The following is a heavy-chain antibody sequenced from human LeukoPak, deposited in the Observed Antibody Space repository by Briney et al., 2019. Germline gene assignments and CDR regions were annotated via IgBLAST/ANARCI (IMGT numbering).Heavy chain of an antibody. CDR3: ARSPTPQTNDYGDYENWFDP. CDR1: GGSFSGYY. CDR2: INHSGST. Sequence: PSETLSLTCAVYGGSFSGYYWSWIRQPPGKGLEWIGEINHSGSTNYNPSLKSRVTISVDTSKNQFSLKLSSVTAADTAVYYCARSPTPQTNDYGDYENWFDPWGQGTLVTVSS. V-gene: IGHV4-34*01. D-gene: IGHD4-17*01. J-gene: IGHJ5*02.